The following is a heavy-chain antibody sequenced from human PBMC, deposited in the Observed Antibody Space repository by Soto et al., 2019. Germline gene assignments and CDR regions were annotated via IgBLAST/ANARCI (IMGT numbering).Heavy chain of an antibody. CDR2: INSDGSST. Sequence: GGSLRLSCAASGFTFSSYWMHWVRQAPGKGLVWVSRINSDGSSTSYADSVKGRFTISRDNAKNTLYLQMNSLRAEDTAVYYCASGEYSSSWEGDYWGQGTLVTVSS. CDR3: ASGEYSSSWEGDY. CDR1: GFTFSSYW. J-gene: IGHJ4*02. D-gene: IGHD6-13*01. V-gene: IGHV3-74*01.